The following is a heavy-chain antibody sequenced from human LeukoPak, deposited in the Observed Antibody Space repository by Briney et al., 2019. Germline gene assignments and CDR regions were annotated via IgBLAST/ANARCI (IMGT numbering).Heavy chain of an antibody. CDR2: INPNSGGT. J-gene: IGHJ4*02. CDR3: ARSADLLTHHFDY. CDR1: GYTFTGYY. D-gene: IGHD1-26*01. Sequence: ASVKVSCKASGYTFTGYYMHWVRQAPGQGLEWMGWINPNSGGTNYAQKFQGRVTMTRDTSISTAYMELSRLRSDDTAVYYCARSADLLTHHFDYWGQGTLVTVSS. V-gene: IGHV1-2*02.